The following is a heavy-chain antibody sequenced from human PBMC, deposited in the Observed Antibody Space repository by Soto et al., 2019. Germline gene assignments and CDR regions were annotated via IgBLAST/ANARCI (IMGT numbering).Heavy chain of an antibody. J-gene: IGHJ6*02. V-gene: IGHV1-18*01. CDR2: ISGYNGNT. CDR1: GYTFTNYG. CDR3: AREGQATYYYYGMDV. Sequence: QVQVVQSGYEVKKPGASVKVSCKASGYTFTNYGFSWVRQAPGQGLEWMGWISGYNGNTKYAEKFQGRGTMTTDTSPSRAHMELRTLRSDDTAVYYCAREGQATYYYYGMDVWGQGTAVTV.